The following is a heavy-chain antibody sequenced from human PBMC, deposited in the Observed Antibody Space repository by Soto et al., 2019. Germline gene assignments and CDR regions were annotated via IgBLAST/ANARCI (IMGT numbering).Heavy chain of an antibody. V-gene: IGHV4-30-4*01. D-gene: IGHD3-16*01. CDR2: IYYSGST. CDR3: ARGNYGKETDY. CDR1: GGSISSGDYY. J-gene: IGHJ4*02. Sequence: PSETPSLTCTVSGGSISSGDYYWSWIRQPPGKGLEWIGYIYYSGSTYYNPSLKSRVTISVDTSKNQFSLKLSSVTAADTAVYYCARGNYGKETDYWGQGTLVTVSS.